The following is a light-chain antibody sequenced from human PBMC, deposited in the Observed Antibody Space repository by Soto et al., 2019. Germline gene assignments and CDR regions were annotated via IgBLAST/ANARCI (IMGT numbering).Light chain of an antibody. V-gene: IGKV3-15*01. Sequence: EIVMTQSPATLSVSPGERATLSCRASQSISSDLAWYQQRPGQAPSLLIYGASTRATGITARFSGSGSGTEFTHTISHLQSEDVAVYYCQQYNKWPPQFTFGTVTKVEIK. CDR3: QQYNKWPPQFT. J-gene: IGKJ3*01. CDR1: QSISSD. CDR2: GAS.